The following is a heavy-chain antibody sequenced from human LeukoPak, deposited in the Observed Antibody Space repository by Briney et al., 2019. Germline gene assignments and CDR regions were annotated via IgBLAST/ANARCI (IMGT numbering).Heavy chain of an antibody. CDR2: IYSGDYT. CDR3: ARAGSYYPFDY. Sequence: TGGSLRLSCAASGFTVSSNHMSWVRQAPGKGLEWVSVIYSGDYTYYADSVKGRFTISRDNSKNTLYLHMNNLRAEDTAVYYCARAGSYYPFDYWGQGTLVTVSS. CDR1: GFTVSSNH. V-gene: IGHV3-53*01. D-gene: IGHD3-10*01. J-gene: IGHJ4*02.